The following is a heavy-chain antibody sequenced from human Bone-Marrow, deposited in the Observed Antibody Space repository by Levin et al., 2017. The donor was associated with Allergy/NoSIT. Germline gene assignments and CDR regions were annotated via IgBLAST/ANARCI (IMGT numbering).Heavy chain of an antibody. CDR2: ISYDGSNK. CDR3: AKGEAVDI. CDR1: GFTFSSYG. D-gene: IGHD3-16*01. Sequence: PGGSLRLSCAASGFTFSSYGMHWVRQAPGKGLEWVAVISYDGSNKYYADSVKGRFTISRDNSKNTLYLQMNSLRAEDTAVYYCAKGEAVDIWGQGTMVTVSS. V-gene: IGHV3-30*18. J-gene: IGHJ3*02.